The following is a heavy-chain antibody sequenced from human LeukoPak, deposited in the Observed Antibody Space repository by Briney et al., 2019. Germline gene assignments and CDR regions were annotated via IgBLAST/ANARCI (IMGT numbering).Heavy chain of an antibody. CDR2: IYYSGST. CDR3: AGHLGTSCFDY. Sequence: SETLSLTCTVSGGSISSYYWSWIRQPPGKGLEWIGYIYYSGSTNYNPSLKSRVTISVDTSKNQFSLKLSSVTAADTAVYYCAGHLGTSCFDYWGQGTLVTVSS. CDR1: GGSISSYY. D-gene: IGHD2-2*01. V-gene: IGHV4-59*08. J-gene: IGHJ4*02.